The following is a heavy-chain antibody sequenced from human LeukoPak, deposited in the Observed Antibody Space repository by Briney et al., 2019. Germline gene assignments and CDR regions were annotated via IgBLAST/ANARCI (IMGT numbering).Heavy chain of an antibody. CDR1: GFTFSSYS. CDR3: ARGASLFAGYYDSSGYYYV. J-gene: IGHJ4*02. D-gene: IGHD3-22*01. CDR2: ISSSSSYI. V-gene: IGHV3-21*01. Sequence: PGGSLRLSCAASGFTFSSYSMNWVRQGPGKGLEWVSSISSSSSYIYYADSVKGRFTISRDNAKNSLYLQMNSLRAEDTAVYYCARGASLFAGYYDSSGYYYVWGQGTLVTVSS.